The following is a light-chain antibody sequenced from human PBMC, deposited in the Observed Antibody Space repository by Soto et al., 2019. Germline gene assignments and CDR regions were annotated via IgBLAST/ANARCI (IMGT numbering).Light chain of an antibody. Sequence: DIQMTQSPSTLSASVGDRFTITCRASQSISSWLAWYQQKPGKAPKLLIYDASSLESGVPSRFSGSGSGTEFSLTISNLQPDDCATYYCQQYENYWTFGQGTKVDI. V-gene: IGKV1-5*01. J-gene: IGKJ1*01. CDR3: QQYENYWT. CDR1: QSISSW. CDR2: DAS.